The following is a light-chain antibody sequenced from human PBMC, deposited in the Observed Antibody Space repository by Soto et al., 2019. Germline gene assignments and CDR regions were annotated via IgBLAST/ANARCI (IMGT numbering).Light chain of an antibody. J-gene: IGKJ4*01. CDR1: QSISEF. CDR2: DAS. CDR3: QQYSNYPLT. V-gene: IGKV1-5*01. Sequence: DIQMTQSPSTLSASVGDRVTIACRASQSISEFLAWYQRKPGKAPELLIYDASNLETGVPSRFSGSGSGTEFTLTITSLQPDDCASYYCQQYSNYPLTFGGGTRVEIK.